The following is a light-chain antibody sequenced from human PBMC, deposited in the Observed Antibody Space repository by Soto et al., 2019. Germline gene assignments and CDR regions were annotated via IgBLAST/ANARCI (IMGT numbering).Light chain of an antibody. CDR2: LGS. J-gene: IGKJ1*01. CDR3: QQYYSYPRT. Sequence: DIVMTQSPLSLPVTPGEPASISCRSSQSLLHSNGYNFLDWYLQKPGQSPQLLIYLGSSRSSGVPSRFSGSGSGTDFTLTISCLQSEDFATYYCQQYYSYPRTFGQGTKVDIK. V-gene: IGKV2-28*01. CDR1: QSLLHSNGYNF.